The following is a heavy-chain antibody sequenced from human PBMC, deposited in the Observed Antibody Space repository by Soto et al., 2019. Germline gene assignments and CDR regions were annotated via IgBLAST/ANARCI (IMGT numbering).Heavy chain of an antibody. CDR1: GFTFSSYG. J-gene: IGHJ6*02. CDR2: IWYDGSNK. V-gene: IGHV3-33*01. Sequence: GGSLRLSCAASGFTFSSYGMHWVRQAPGKGLEWVAVIWYDGSNKYYADSVKGRFTISRDNSKNTLYLQMNSLRAEDTAAYYCARDRGQSYYDFWSGYYPWYYYYGMDVWGQGTTVTVSS. D-gene: IGHD3-3*01. CDR3: ARDRGQSYYDFWSGYYPWYYYYGMDV.